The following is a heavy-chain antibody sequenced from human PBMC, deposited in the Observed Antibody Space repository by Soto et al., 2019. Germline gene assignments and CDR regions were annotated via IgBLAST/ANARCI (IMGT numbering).Heavy chain of an antibody. CDR1: GFTFSDHG. CDR3: ARDRAFCGGDCYPGYFDY. CDR2: ISGSGGTT. J-gene: IGHJ4*02. Sequence: HPGGSLRLSCAASGFTFSDHGMSWVRQAPGKGLEWVSAISGSGGTTNYADSVKGRFTISRDNAKKSLYLDMSSLRAEDTAVYYCARDRAFCGGDCYPGYFDYWGQGILVTVSS. V-gene: IGHV3-23*01. D-gene: IGHD2-21*02.